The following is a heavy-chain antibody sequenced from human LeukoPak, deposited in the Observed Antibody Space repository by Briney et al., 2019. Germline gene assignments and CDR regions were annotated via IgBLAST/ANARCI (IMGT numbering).Heavy chain of an antibody. CDR1: GYTFTGYY. V-gene: IGHV1-2*02. Sequence: ASVKVSCKASGYTFTGYYMHWVRQAPGQGLEWMGWINPNSGGTNYAQKLQGRVTMTRDTSISTAYMELSRLRSDDTAVYYCAKVADTAMVMNYYGMDVWGQGTTVTVSS. J-gene: IGHJ6*02. CDR3: AKVADTAMVMNYYGMDV. D-gene: IGHD5-18*01. CDR2: INPNSGGT.